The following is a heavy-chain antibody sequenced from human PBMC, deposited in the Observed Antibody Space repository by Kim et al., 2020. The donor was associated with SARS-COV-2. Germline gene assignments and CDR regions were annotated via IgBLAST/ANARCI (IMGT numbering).Heavy chain of an antibody. D-gene: IGHD1-26*01. Sequence: ADSVKGRFTISRDNAKNSLYLQMNSLRAEDTAVYYCARDLGWELPSDFDYWGQGTLVTVSS. CDR3: ARDLGWELPSDFDY. J-gene: IGHJ4*02. V-gene: IGHV3-11*06.